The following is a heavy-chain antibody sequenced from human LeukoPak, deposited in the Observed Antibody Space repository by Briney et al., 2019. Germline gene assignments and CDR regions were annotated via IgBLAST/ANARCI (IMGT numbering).Heavy chain of an antibody. CDR3: AKDLRVQWLADY. J-gene: IGHJ4*02. V-gene: IGHV3-23*01. D-gene: IGHD6-19*01. Sequence: GGSLRLSCAASGFTFSSYAMSWVRQAPGKGLEWVSAISGSGGSTYYAGSVKGRFTISRDNSKNALYLQMNSLRAEDTAVYYCAKDLRVQWLADYWGQGTLVTVSS. CDR1: GFTFSSYA. CDR2: ISGSGGST.